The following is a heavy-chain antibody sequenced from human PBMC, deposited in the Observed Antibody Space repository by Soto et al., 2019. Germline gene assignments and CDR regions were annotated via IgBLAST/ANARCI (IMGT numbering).Heavy chain of an antibody. CDR2: IIPIFGTA. J-gene: IGHJ5*02. CDR3: ARSGTQLSGWFDP. V-gene: IGHV1-69*13. D-gene: IGHD1-1*01. CDR1: GGTFSGYA. Sequence: SVKVSCKASGGTFSGYAISWVRQAPGQGLEWMGGIIPIFGTANYAQKFQGRVTITADESTSTAYMELGSLRSEDTAVYYCARSGTQLSGWFDPWGQGTLVTVSS.